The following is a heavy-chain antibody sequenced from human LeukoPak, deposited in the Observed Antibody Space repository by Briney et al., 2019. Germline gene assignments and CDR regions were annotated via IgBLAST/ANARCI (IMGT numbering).Heavy chain of an antibody. J-gene: IGHJ5*02. CDR2: IYYSGST. Sequence: SETLSLTCTVSGGSISSSSYYWGWIRQPPGKGLEWIGSIYYSGSTYYNPSLKSRVTISVDTSKNQFSLKLSSVTAADTAVYYCARDGHVVVFGSGSYYNVGYNWFDPWGQGTLVTVSS. D-gene: IGHD3-10*01. CDR1: GGSISSSSYY. V-gene: IGHV4-39*07. CDR3: ARDGHVVVFGSGSYYNVGYNWFDP.